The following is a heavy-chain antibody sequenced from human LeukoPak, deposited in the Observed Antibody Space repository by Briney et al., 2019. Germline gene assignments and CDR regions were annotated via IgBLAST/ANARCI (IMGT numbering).Heavy chain of an antibody. V-gene: IGHV4-59*13. CDR1: GASISSYY. CDR2: FYYTGNT. D-gene: IGHD3-22*01. J-gene: IGHJ3*02. Sequence: SETLSLTCTVSGASISSYYWTWIRQPPGKGLEWIGYFYYTGNTNYNPSLKSRVSMSVDTSKNQFSLKLGSVTAADTAVYYCARGGYYYDSSGYYHDAFDIWGQGTMVTVSS. CDR3: ARGGYYYDSSGYYHDAFDI.